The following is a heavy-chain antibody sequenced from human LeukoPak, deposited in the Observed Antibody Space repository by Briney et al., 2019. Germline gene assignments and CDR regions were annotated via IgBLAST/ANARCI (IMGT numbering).Heavy chain of an antibody. CDR2: NYTREST. J-gene: IGHJ4*02. CDR3: AGFRQLVYFEL. V-gene: IGHV4-4*08. D-gene: IGHD6-6*01. Sequence: SETLSLTCTLPGGSISNYYLIWLRQPLRKGLEWIGDNYTRESTNYNPSLKSRVNISIDTSKHQLYSNLSSVTPCDSPVHYCAGFRQLVYFELWGEGILVTVSS. CDR1: GGSISNYY.